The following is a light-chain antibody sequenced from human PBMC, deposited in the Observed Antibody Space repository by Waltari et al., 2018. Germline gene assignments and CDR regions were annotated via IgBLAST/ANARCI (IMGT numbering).Light chain of an antibody. CDR1: QSASSSY. CDR2: GAS. CDR3: QQYGSSPLT. V-gene: IGKV3-20*01. J-gene: IGKJ4*01. Sequence: DIVLTQSPGTLSLSPGERATLSCRASQSASSSYLAWYQQKPGQAPRLLIYGASSRATGMPDRFSGSGSGTDFTLTISRLEPEDFAVYYCQQYGSSPLTFGGGTKVEIK.